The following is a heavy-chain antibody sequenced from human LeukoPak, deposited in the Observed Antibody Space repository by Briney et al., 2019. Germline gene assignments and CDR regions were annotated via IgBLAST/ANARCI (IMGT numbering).Heavy chain of an antibody. CDR3: ARDLSSSCPGY. CDR2: IWYDGSNK. D-gene: IGHD6-13*01. Sequence: PGGSLRLSCAASGFTFSSYGMHWVRQAPGKGLEWVAVIWYDGSNKYYADSVKGRFTISRDNSKNTLYLQMNSLRAEDTAVYYCARDLSSSCPGYWGQGTLVTVSS. J-gene: IGHJ4*02. CDR1: GFTFSSYG. V-gene: IGHV3-33*01.